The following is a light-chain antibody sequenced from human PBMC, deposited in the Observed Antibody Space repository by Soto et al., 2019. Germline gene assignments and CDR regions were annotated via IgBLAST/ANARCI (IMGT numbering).Light chain of an antibody. V-gene: IGLV2-14*01. CDR2: EVS. J-gene: IGLJ2*01. CDR1: SSDVGGYNY. Sequence: QSVLTQPASVSASPGQSITISCTGTSSDVGGYNYVSWFQHHPGKAPKLIIYEVSNRTSGVSNRFSGSKSGNTASLTISGLQAEYEADYYCSSSTRSDTVIFGGGTKLTVL. CDR3: SSSTRSDTVI.